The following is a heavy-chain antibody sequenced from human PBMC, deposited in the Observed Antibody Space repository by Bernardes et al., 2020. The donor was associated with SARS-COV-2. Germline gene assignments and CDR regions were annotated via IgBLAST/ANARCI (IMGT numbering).Heavy chain of an antibody. Sequence: GVSLRLSCAASGFTFSNYAMNWVRRAPGKGLEWVSAIAYSDYTTYDADSVKGRFTISRDNSKNTLYLQMNSLRAEDTAVYYCAKDVFGGKQRIGAFDIWGLGTMVTVSS. CDR3: AKDVFGGKQRIGAFDI. CDR1: GFTFSNYA. CDR2: IAYSDYTT. J-gene: IGHJ3*02. V-gene: IGHV3-23*01. D-gene: IGHD2-15*01.